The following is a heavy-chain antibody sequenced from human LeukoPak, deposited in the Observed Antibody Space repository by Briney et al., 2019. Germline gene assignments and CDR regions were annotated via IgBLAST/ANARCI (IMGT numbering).Heavy chain of an antibody. V-gene: IGHV3-21*01. D-gene: IGHD6-25*01. Sequence: TGGSLRLSCAASGFTFSSYSMNWVRQAPGKGLEWVSSISGSSRHKYYADSVKGRFTISRDNAKNSLYLQMNSLRAEDTAVYYCARTANFAAGYYIDYWGQGTLVTVSS. J-gene: IGHJ4*02. CDR3: ARTANFAAGYYIDY. CDR1: GFTFSSYS. CDR2: ISGSSRHK.